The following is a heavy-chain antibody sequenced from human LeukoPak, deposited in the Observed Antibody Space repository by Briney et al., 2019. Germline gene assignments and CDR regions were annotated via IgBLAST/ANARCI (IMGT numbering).Heavy chain of an antibody. CDR1: GGSFSGYY. J-gene: IGHJ4*02. D-gene: IGHD3-3*01. CDR3: ARGRDRRDFGVVFYYFDY. Sequence: NTSETLSLTCAVFGGSFSGYYWTWIRQPPGKGLEWIGEINHSGSTNYNPSLKSRVTISVDTSKNQFSLKLSSVTAADTAVFYCARGRDRRDFGVVFYYFDYWGQGTLVTVSS. V-gene: IGHV4-34*01. CDR2: INHSGST.